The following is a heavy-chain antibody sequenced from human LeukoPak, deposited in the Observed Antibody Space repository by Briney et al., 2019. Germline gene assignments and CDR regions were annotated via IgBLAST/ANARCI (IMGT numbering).Heavy chain of an antibody. CDR1: GGSISSYY. CDR2: INHSGST. Sequence: PSETLSLTCTVSGGSISSYYWSWIRQPPGKGLEWIGEINHSGSTNYNPSLKSRVTISVDTSKNQFSLKLSSVTAADTAVYYCARNYGDYVDAFDIWGQGTMVTVSS. V-gene: IGHV4-34*01. D-gene: IGHD4-17*01. J-gene: IGHJ3*02. CDR3: ARNYGDYVDAFDI.